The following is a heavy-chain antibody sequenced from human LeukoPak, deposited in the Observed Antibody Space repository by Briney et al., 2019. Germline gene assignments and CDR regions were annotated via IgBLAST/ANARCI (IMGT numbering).Heavy chain of an antibody. Sequence: PSETLSLTCAVSGGSISSSNWWSWVRQPPGKGLEWVSDINGSGSRTYYVDSVKGRFTISRDNSKNTLYLQMNSLRAEDTAVYYCAKSLLRPAYWGQGTLVTVSS. V-gene: IGHV3-23*01. CDR3: AKSLLRPAY. CDR2: INGSGSRT. CDR1: GGSISSSN. D-gene: IGHD3-3*01. J-gene: IGHJ4*02.